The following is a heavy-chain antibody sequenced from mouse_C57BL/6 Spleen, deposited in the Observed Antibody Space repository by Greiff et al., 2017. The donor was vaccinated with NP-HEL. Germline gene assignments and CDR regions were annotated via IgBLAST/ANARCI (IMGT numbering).Heavy chain of an antibody. V-gene: IGHV1-26*01. J-gene: IGHJ3*01. CDR1: GYTFTDYY. Sequence: EVQLQQSGPELVKPGASVKISCKASGYTFTDYYMNWVKQSHGKSLEWIGDINPNNGGTSYNQKFKGKATLTVDKSSSTAYMELRSLTSEDSAVYYCAREEGTLAYWGQGTLVTVSA. CDR2: INPNNGGT. CDR3: AREEGTLAY.